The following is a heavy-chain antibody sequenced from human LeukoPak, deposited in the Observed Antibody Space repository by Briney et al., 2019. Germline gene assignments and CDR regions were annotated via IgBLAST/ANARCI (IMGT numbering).Heavy chain of an antibody. D-gene: IGHD1-1*01. V-gene: IGHV3-49*04. Sequence: GGSLRLSCSASGFIFGDYAMSWVRQAPGKGLEWVGFIRTKGYGGTTEYAASAKGRFTISRDDSKSIVYLQMNSLKTDDTAVYYCTRDPRYTTNRNIDGYWGQGTLVTVSS. CDR2: IRTKGYGGTT. CDR1: GFIFGDYA. CDR3: TRDPRYTTNRNIDGY. J-gene: IGHJ4*02.